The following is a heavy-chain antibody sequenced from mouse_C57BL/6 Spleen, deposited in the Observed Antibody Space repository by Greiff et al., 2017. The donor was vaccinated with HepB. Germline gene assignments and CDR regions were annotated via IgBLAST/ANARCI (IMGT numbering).Heavy chain of an antibody. CDR3: ARDGWECFYD. Sequence: EVKVVESGGGLVQSGRSLRLSCAPSGFTFSDFYMEWVRQAPGKGLEWIAASRNKANDYTTEYSASVKGRFIVSRDTSQSILYLQMNALRAEDTAIYYCARDGWECFYDWGQGTTLTVSS. J-gene: IGHJ2*01. V-gene: IGHV7-1*01. CDR1: GFTFSDFY. D-gene: IGHD4-1*01. CDR2: SRNKANDYTT.